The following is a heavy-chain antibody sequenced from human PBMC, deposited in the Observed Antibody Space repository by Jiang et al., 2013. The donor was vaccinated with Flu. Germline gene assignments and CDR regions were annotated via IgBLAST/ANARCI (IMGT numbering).Heavy chain of an antibody. J-gene: IGHJ4*02. CDR3: AKDRGPYSSSPGDFDY. V-gene: IGHV3-30*18. Sequence: VQLVESGGGVVQPGRSLRLSCAASGFTFSTYDMHWVRQAPGKGLEWVALISYDGSHKNYADSVKGRFTISRDNSKNTLYLQSDSLRTEDTTVYYCAKDRGPYSSSPGDFDYWGQGTLVTVSS. CDR2: ISYDGSHK. D-gene: IGHD4-11*01. CDR1: GFTFSTYD.